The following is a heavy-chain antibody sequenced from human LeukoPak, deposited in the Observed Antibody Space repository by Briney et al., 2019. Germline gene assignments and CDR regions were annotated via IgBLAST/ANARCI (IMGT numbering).Heavy chain of an antibody. D-gene: IGHD3-22*01. CDR2: MNPNSGNT. Sequence: ASVKVSCKASGYTFTSYDINWVRQATGQGLEWMGWMNPNSGNTGYAQKFQGRVTMTRNTSISTAYMELSSLRSEDTAVCYCATSGRRGVTMIVVVPFDYWGQGTLVTVSS. CDR1: GYTFTSYD. CDR3: ATSGRRGVTMIVVVPFDY. V-gene: IGHV1-8*01. J-gene: IGHJ4*02.